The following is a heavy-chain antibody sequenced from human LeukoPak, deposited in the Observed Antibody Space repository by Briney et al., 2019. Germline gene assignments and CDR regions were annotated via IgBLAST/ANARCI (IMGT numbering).Heavy chain of an antibody. CDR1: GGSFSGYY. D-gene: IGHD6-19*01. V-gene: IGHV4-34*01. CDR3: ARRWLVLSGFSYFDY. CDR2: INHSGST. J-gene: IGHJ4*02. Sequence: PSETLSLTCAVYGGSFSGYYWSWIRQPPGKGLEWIGEINHSGSTNYNPSLKSRVTISVDTSKNQFSLKLSSVTAADTAVYYCARRWLVLSGFSYFDYWGQGTLVTVSS.